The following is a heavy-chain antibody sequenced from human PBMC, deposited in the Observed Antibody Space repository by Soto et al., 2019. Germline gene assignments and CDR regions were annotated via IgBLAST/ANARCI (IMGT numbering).Heavy chain of an antibody. CDR3: ARHFWNLYYYFNC. D-gene: IGHD3-3*02. Sequence: PSETLSLPCTVYRGSCSGYYCTWIRRPPGKGLEWIGEIDHSGSTNYHPSLKSRVTVSLDTSKNQFSLKLTSVTAADTAVYYCARHFWNLYYYFNCWGKATLVAV. CDR2: IDHSGST. V-gene: IGHV4-34*01. CDR1: RGSCSGYY. J-gene: IGHJ4*02.